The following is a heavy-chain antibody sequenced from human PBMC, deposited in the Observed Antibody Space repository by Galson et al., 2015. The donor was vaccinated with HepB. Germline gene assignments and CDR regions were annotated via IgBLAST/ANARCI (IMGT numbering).Heavy chain of an antibody. CDR2: IIPIFGTA. CDR1: GGTFSSYA. D-gene: IGHD2-8*02. CDR3: ARAEVRDIVLVVPYYYYMDV. J-gene: IGHJ6*03. Sequence: SVKVSCKASGGTFSSYAISWVRQAPGQGLEWMGGIIPIFGTANYAQKFQGRVTITADESTSTAYMELSSLRSEDTAVYYCARAEVRDIVLVVPYYYYMDVWGKGTTVTVSS. V-gene: IGHV1-69*13.